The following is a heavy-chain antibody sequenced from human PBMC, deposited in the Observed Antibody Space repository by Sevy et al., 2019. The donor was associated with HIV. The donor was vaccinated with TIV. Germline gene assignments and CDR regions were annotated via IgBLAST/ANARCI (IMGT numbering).Heavy chain of an antibody. J-gene: IGHJ3*02. D-gene: IGHD2-15*01. CDR1: GFTFSSYA. Sequence: GGSLRLSFAASGFTFSSYAMSWVRQAPGKGLEWVSAISGSGGSTYYADSVKGRFTISRDNSKNTLYLQMNSLRVEDTAVYYCAKDRTSGGSCDAFDIWGQGTMVTVSS. V-gene: IGHV3-23*01. CDR3: AKDRTSGGSCDAFDI. CDR2: ISGSGGST.